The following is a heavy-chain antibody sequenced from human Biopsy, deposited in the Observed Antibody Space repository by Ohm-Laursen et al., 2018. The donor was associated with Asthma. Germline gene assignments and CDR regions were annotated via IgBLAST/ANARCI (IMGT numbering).Heavy chain of an antibody. CDR1: GGSISSDY. CDR2: IHNSGNT. D-gene: IGHD5-18*01. CDR3: ARGQGRGIQLWSLDP. V-gene: IGHV4-59*01. J-gene: IGHJ5*02. Sequence: SETLSLTCTVSGGSISSDYWSWLRQSPGQGLEWIGYIHNSGNTNYNPSLKSRVTISLDTSKNHFSLRLSFVTAAGTAVYFCARGQGRGIQLWSLDPWGQGILVTVSS.